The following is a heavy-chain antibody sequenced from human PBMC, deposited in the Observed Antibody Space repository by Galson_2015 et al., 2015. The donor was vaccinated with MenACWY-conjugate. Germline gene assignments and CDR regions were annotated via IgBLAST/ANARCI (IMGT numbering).Heavy chain of an antibody. CDR1: GFTFSSYA. J-gene: IGHJ4*02. D-gene: IGHD6-19*01. CDR2: VSYDGSNQ. V-gene: IGHV3-30*01. CDR3: ARGLIGYSSGPLDF. Sequence: SLRLSCAASGFTFSSYAMHWVRQIPGKGLEWVALVSYDGSNQYYADSLKGRLTISRDNSKSTLYLQMDGLRAEDTAVYYCARGLIGYSSGPLDFWGQGALVTVSS.